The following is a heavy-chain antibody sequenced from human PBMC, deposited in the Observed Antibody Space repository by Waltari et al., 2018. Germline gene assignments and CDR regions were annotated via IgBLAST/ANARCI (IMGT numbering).Heavy chain of an antibody. D-gene: IGHD1-26*01. V-gene: IGHV3-23*04. J-gene: IGHJ4*02. CDR2: ISGSGGST. CDR3: ANVKVGGGFEDY. CDR1: GFTFSSYA. Sequence: EVQLVESGGGLVQPGGSLRLYCAASGFTFSSYAMSWVRQAPGKGLGWVAVISGSGGSTYYADAVKGRVTISRDNSKNTLYLQMNSLRAEDTAVYYCANVKVGGGFEDYWGQGTLVTVSS.